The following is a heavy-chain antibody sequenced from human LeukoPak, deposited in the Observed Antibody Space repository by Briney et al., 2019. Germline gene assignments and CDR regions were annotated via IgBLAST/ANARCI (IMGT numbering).Heavy chain of an antibody. J-gene: IGHJ6*02. V-gene: IGHV3-23*01. D-gene: IGHD6-13*01. CDR1: GFTFSSYA. CDR2: ISGSGGST. CDR3: AKEEQQLAPYYYYGMDV. Sequence: GGSLRLSCAASGFTFSSYAMSWVRQAPGKGLEWVSAISGSGGSTYYADSVKDRFTISRDNPKNTLYLQMNSLRAEDTAVYYCAKEEQQLAPYYYYGMDVWGQGTTVTVSS.